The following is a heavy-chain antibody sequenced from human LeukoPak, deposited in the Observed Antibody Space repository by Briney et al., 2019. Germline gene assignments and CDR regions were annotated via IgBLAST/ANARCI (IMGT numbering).Heavy chain of an antibody. V-gene: IGHV3-21*06. J-gene: IGHJ6*02. D-gene: IGHD5-12*01. Sequence: GGSLRFSCAASGFTFSSYSMNWVRQAPGKGLEWGSSISRSSSYIYYADSVKGRYTISRDDAKNSLYRQLNSMRAEDTAEYYCAGDPNMTGYHFGAPGLRSLYSYGMDVWGQGTTVTVSS. CDR2: ISRSSSYI. CDR3: AGDPNMTGYHFGAPGLRSLYSYGMDV. CDR1: GFTFSSYS.